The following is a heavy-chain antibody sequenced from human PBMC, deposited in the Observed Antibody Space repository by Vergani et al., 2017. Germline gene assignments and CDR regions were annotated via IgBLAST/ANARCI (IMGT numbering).Heavy chain of an antibody. CDR2: INPSGGST. D-gene: IGHD3-10*01. CDR1: GYTFTSYY. Sequence: QVQLVQSGAEVKKPGASVKVSCKASGYTFTSYYMHWVRQAPGQGLEWMGIINPSGGSTSYAQKFQGRVTMTRDTSTSTVYMELSSLRSEDTAVYYCAREALLWFGKPTGSDYWGQGTLVTVSS. CDR3: AREALLWFGKPTGSDY. J-gene: IGHJ4*02. V-gene: IGHV1-46*03.